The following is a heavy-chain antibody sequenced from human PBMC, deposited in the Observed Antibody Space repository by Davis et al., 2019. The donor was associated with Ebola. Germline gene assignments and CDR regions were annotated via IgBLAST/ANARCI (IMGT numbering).Heavy chain of an antibody. CDR1: GYTFTRYG. D-gene: IGHD3-9*01. V-gene: IGHV1-18*04. CDR2: ISGFNTNT. CDR3: ARAPNYDVLTGTSSYYFDC. J-gene: IGHJ4*02. Sequence: ASVTVSCKPSGYTFTRYGLVWVRQAPGLGLEWMGWISGFNTNTNFAQKFQGRVTVSKDTSTNTAYMDLRSLTSDDTAIYYCARAPNYDVLTGTSSYYFDCWGQGTLVTVSS.